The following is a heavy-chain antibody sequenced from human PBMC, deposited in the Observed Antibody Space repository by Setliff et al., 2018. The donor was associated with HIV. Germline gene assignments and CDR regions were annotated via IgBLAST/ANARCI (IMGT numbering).Heavy chain of an antibody. Sequence: SETLSLTCTVSGDSISSSIYYWSWIRQPAGKGLEWIGRMYSSGSTNYNPSLKGRVTISVDTSKNQFSLKLTSVTAADTAVYYCARGPSLQTTLFDYWGQGTLVTVS. CDR1: GDSISSSIYY. J-gene: IGHJ4*02. CDR3: ARGPSLQTTLFDY. V-gene: IGHV4-61*02. CDR2: MYSSGST.